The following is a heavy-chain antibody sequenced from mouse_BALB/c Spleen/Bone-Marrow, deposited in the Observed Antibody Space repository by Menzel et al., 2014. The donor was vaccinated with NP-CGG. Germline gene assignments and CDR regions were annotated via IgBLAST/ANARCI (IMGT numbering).Heavy chain of an antibody. V-gene: IGHV1S56*01. Sequence: VQLQQSGPELVKPGASVKMSCKASGCTFTSYYIHWVKQRPGQGLEWIGWIYPGDGSTKYNEKFKGKTTLTADKSSSTTYMLLSSLTSEDSAIYFCARGELPYYFDYWGQGTTLTVSS. CDR2: IYPGDGST. J-gene: IGHJ2*01. CDR1: GCTFTSYY. CDR3: ARGELPYYFDY.